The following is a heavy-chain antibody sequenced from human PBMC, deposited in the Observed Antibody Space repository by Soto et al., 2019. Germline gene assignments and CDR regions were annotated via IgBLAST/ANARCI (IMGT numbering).Heavy chain of an antibody. D-gene: IGHD4-17*01. V-gene: IGHV3-21*01. CDR2: ISSSSSYI. CDR3: ARDRITVTTKNPKYNWFDP. CDR1: GFTFSSYS. J-gene: IGHJ5*02. Sequence: GGSLRLSCAASGFTFSSYSMNWVRQAPGKGLEWVSSISSSSSYIYYADSVKGRFTISRDNAKNSLYLQMNSLRAEDTAVYYCARDRITVTTKNPKYNWFDPWGQGTLVTVSS.